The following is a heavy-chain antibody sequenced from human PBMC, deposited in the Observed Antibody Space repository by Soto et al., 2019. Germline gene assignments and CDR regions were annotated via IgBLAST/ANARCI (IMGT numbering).Heavy chain of an antibody. CDR3: ARAEDYPSSPDYYYYYMDV. Sequence: EVQLVESGGDLVQPGGSLRLSCAASGFTVSSTYMNWVRQAPGKGLEWVSVIYSGGNTYYADSVKGRFTISRDNFKNTLDLQMNSLRAEDTAVYDCARAEDYPSSPDYYYYYMDVWGKGTTVIVSS. CDR1: GFTVSSTY. V-gene: IGHV3-66*01. J-gene: IGHJ6*03. D-gene: IGHD6-6*01. CDR2: IYSGGNT.